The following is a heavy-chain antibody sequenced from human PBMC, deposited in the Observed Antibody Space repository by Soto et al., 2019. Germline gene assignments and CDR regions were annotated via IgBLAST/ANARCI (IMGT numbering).Heavy chain of an antibody. CDR2: ISWNSGSI. Sequence: GGSLRLSCAASGFTFDDYGMHWVRQAPGKGLEWVSGISWNSGSIGYADSVKGRFTISRDNAKNSLYLQMNSLRAEDTALYYCVYSSSPSGYYYYYGMDVWGQGTTVTV. CDR1: GFTFDDYG. CDR3: VYSSSPSGYYYYYGMDV. D-gene: IGHD6-6*01. J-gene: IGHJ6*02. V-gene: IGHV3-9*01.